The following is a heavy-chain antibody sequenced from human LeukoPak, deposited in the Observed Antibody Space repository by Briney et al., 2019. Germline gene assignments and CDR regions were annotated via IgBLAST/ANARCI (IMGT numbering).Heavy chain of an antibody. CDR3: ARGPGYSYGSYPTNWFDP. V-gene: IGHV4-59*01. CDR2: IYYSGST. CDR1: GGSISSYY. D-gene: IGHD5-18*01. Sequence: PSETLSLTCTVSGGSISSYYWSWIRQPPGKGLEWIGYIYYSGSTNYNPSLKSRVTISVDTSKNQFSLKLSSVTAADTAVYYCARGPGYSYGSYPTNWFDPWGQGTLVTVSS. J-gene: IGHJ5*02.